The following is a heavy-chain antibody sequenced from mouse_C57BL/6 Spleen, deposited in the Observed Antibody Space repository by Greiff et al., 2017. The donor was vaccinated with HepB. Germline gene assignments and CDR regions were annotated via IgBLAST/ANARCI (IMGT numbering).Heavy chain of an antibody. J-gene: IGHJ1*03. CDR2: INSDGGST. Sequence: EVKLMESGGGLVQPGESLKLSCESNEYEFPSHDMSWVRKTPEKRLELVAAINSDGGSTYYPDTMERRFIISRDNTKKTLYLQMSSLRSEDTALYYCARHGAYYGNSYWYFDVWGTGTTVTVSS. CDR3: ARHGAYYGNSYWYFDV. D-gene: IGHD2-1*01. V-gene: IGHV5-2*01. CDR1: EYEFPSHD.